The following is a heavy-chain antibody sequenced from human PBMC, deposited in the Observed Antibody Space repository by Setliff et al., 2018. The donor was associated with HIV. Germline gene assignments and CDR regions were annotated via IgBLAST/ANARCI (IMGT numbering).Heavy chain of an antibody. D-gene: IGHD5-18*01. CDR2: IHYSGSS. Sequence: PSETLSLTCTVSGDSISSGGYYWSWIRPHPGKGLEWIGYIHYSGSSYYNPSLRSRVTISVDTSKNQLSLKLGSVTAAATAVYFCARVTWIQLWLGWFDPWGQGTLVTVSS. CDR3: ARVTWIQLWLGWFDP. V-gene: IGHV4-31*03. CDR1: GDSISSGGYY. J-gene: IGHJ5*02.